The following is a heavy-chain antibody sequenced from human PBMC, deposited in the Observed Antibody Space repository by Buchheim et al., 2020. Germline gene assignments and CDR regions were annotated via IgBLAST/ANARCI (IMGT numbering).Heavy chain of an antibody. J-gene: IGHJ4*02. V-gene: IGHV3-74*01. Sequence: EVQLVESGGGLIQPGGSLRLSCAASGFTFSRFWMHWVRQAPGKGLVWVSRIDEYGTITNYADSVKGRFPISRNNARNTLYLQMNSLRVEDTAVYYCVRDLVGGSDYWGQGIL. CDR1: GFTFSRFW. CDR3: VRDLVGGSDY. D-gene: IGHD6-25*01. CDR2: IDEYGTIT.